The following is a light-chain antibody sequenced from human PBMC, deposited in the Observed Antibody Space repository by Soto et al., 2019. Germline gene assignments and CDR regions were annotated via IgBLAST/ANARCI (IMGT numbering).Light chain of an antibody. CDR1: SNDVGGYDY. Sequence: QSALTQPPSASGSPGQAVTISCTGTSNDVGGYDYVSWYRLDPGKAPKVIIYEVTKRPSGVPDRFSASKSGSTASLTVSGLQPDDEADYYCSSYANYRTVVFGGGTKLTVL. V-gene: IGLV2-8*01. CDR3: SSYANYRTVV. CDR2: EVT. J-gene: IGLJ3*02.